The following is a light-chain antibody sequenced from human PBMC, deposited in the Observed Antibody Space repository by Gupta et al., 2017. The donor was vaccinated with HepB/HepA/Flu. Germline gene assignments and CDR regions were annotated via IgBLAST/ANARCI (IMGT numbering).Light chain of an antibody. CDR1: VLTKKS. Sequence: SYELTQPSSVSVSPGQTARITCSGDVLTKKSARWFQQKPGQAPVLVIYKDTERPSGVPERFSCSSSGTTVTLTISGAQVEDEADYYCYSAADNIWVFGGGTKLTVL. CDR3: YSAADNIWV. V-gene: IGLV3-27*01. J-gene: IGLJ3*02. CDR2: KDT.